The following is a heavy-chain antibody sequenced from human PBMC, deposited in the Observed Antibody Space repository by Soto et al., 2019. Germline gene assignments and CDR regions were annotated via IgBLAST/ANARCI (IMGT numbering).Heavy chain of an antibody. CDR3: VRRSTVSYYAVDV. Sequence: GTLLLTCSVSGCGFGGYEMHWVRQAPGKGLEWVTFTSYDGSINYYADSVKGRFTMSRDNSKNLLYLQMNSLRTEDKAVYYCVRRSTVSYYAVDVWGQGTKVTVYS. J-gene: IGHJ6*02. CDR2: TSYDGSIN. CDR1: GCGFGGYE. V-gene: IGHV3-30*04. D-gene: IGHD4-17*01.